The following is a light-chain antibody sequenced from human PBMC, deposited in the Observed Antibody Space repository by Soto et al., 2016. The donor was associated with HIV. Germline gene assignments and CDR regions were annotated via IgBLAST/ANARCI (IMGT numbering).Light chain of an antibody. CDR3: QQYNSVPWT. J-gene: IGKJ1*01. Sequence: DIQMTQSPSSLSASVGDRVTITCQASEDISDYLNWYQQKPGKAPKLLIYDASNLGKGVPPRFTGSGSGTDFTLTLSSVQPDDVGTYYCQQYNSVPWTFGQGTKLEMK. CDR1: EDISDY. V-gene: IGKV1-33*01. CDR2: DAS.